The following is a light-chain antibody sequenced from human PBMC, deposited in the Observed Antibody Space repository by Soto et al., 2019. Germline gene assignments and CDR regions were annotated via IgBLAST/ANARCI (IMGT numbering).Light chain of an antibody. CDR3: QHYNSYSLT. J-gene: IGKJ2*01. CDR1: QSISSW. Sequence: DIQMTQSPSTLSASVGDRVTITCRASQSISSWLAWYQQKPGKAPKLLIYDASSLERGVPSRFSGSGSGTEFTLTISSLQPDDCATYYCQHYNSYSLTFGQGNKLEIK. V-gene: IGKV1-5*01. CDR2: DAS.